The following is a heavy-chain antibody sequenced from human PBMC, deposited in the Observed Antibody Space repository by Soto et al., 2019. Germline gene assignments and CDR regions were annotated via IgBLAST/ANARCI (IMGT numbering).Heavy chain of an antibody. Sequence: QVQLQESGPGLVKPSQTLSLTCTVSGGSISTGGYYWNWIRQHPGKGLEWLGYFYYSGTTYYNPSLKSRVTTSVNTSKNQFSLQLSSVTAADTAVYYCARSVFPWGQGTLVTVSS. CDR1: GGSISTGGYY. CDR3: ARSVFP. V-gene: IGHV4-31*03. CDR2: FYYSGTT. J-gene: IGHJ5*02.